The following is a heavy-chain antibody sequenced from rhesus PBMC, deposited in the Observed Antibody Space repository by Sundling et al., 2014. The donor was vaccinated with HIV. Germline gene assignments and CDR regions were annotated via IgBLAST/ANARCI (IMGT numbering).Heavy chain of an antibody. Sequence: EVHLVESGGGLVQPGGSLRLSCAASGFTFDDYAMTWVRQAPGKGLEWVSRINWNSGIIYYADSVKGRFTISRDNAKNSLFLQMDRLRAEDTAVYYCSRESSHYYALDSWGQGVVVTVSS. CDR1: GFTFDDYA. J-gene: IGHJ6*01. V-gene: IGHV3-134*01. CDR2: INWNSGII. CDR3: SRESSHYYALDS. D-gene: IGHD4-29*01.